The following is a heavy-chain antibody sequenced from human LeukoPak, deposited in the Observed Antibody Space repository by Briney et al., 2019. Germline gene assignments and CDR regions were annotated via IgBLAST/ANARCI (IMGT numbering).Heavy chain of an antibody. J-gene: IGHJ6*03. CDR2: IIPIFGTA. D-gene: IGHD6-19*01. V-gene: IGHV1-69*05. CDR1: GGTFSSYA. Sequence: SVKVSCKASGGTFSSYAISWVRQAPGQGLEWMGGIIPIFGTANYAQKFQGRVTITTDESTSTAYMELSSLRSEDTAVYYCARAGSSGWDDNYYYMDVWGNGTTVTVSS. CDR3: ARAGSSGWDDNYYYMDV.